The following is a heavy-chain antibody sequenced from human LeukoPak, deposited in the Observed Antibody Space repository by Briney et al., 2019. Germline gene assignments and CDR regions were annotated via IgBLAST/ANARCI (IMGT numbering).Heavy chain of an antibody. CDR2: ISGSGGST. J-gene: IGHJ3*02. CDR3: AKDNRQWELTDDAFDI. CDR1: GFTFSSYA. D-gene: IGHD1-26*01. V-gene: IGHV3-23*01. Sequence: GGSLRLSCAASGFTFSSYAMSWVRQAPGKGLEWVSAISGSGGSTYYADSVKGRFTISRDNSKNTLYLQMNSLRAEDTAVYYCAKDNRQWELTDDAFDIWGQGTMVTVSS.